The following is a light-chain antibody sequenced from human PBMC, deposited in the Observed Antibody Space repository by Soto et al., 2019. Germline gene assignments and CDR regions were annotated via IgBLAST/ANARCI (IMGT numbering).Light chain of an antibody. Sequence: DRVTITCRASQSIGTYLHWYQQKPGKAPKLLIYAASTLQSGVPSRFSGSGSGTEFTLTITSLQPEDFAIYYCQQTYTTPRTFGQGTKVDIK. CDR2: AAS. CDR3: QQTYTTPRT. V-gene: IGKV1-39*01. CDR1: QSIGTY. J-gene: IGKJ1*01.